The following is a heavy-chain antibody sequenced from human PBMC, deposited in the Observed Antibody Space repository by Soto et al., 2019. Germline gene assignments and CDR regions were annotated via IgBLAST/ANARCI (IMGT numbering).Heavy chain of an antibody. CDR2: MNPNSGNT. J-gene: IGHJ6*02. V-gene: IGHV1-8*01. D-gene: IGHD5-12*01. CDR3: ARGYSGYEQRYGMDV. Sequence: QVQLVQSGAEVKKPGASVKVSCKASGYTFSSYDINWVRQASGQVLEWMGWMNPNSGNTGYAQKFQGRGTMTRYTSISTAYLEVSSLRSEDTAVYYCARGYSGYEQRYGMDVWGQGTTVTVSS. CDR1: GYTFSSYD.